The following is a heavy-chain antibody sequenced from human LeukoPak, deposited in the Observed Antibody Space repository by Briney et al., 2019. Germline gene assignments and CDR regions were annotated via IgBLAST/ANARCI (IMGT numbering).Heavy chain of an antibody. D-gene: IGHD3-10*01. V-gene: IGHV3-23*01. J-gene: IGHJ2*01. CDR2: MTGSSTWT. CDR1: GFTFGNFG. Sequence: GGSLRLSCEASGFTFGNFGMAWVRQAPGKGLQWVSGMTGSSTWTYYAASVKGRFTVSRDNSQNTLHLQMNSLRADDTAVYYCARELVSSGTGYFDLWGRGTLVTVSP. CDR3: ARELVSSGTGYFDL.